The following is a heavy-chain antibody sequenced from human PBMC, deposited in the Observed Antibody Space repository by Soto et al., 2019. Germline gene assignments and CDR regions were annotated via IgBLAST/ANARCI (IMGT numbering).Heavy chain of an antibody. CDR2: INHSGST. J-gene: IGHJ5*02. V-gene: IGHV4-34*01. D-gene: IGHD4-17*01. Sequence: PSETLSLTCAVYGGSFSGYYWSWIRQPPGKGLEWIGEINHSGSTNYNPSLKSRVTISVDTSKNQFSLKLSSVTAADTAVYYCARGPSTVTPYPLRPRTYNWFDPWGQGTLVTVSS. CDR1: GGSFSGYY. CDR3: ARGPSTVTPYPLRPRTYNWFDP.